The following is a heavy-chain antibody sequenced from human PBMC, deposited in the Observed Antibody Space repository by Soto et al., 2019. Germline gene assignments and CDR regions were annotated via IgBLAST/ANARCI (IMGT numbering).Heavy chain of an antibody. D-gene: IGHD2-15*01. V-gene: IGHV1-69*13. J-gene: IGHJ6*02. CDR2: IIPIFGTA. Sequence: SVKVSCKASGGTFSSYAISWVRQAPGQGLEWMGGIIPIFGTANYAQKFQGRVTITADESTSTAYMELSSLRSEDTAVYYCARGVVVVAATSYYYYYGMDVWGQGTTVTVSS. CDR3: ARGVVVVAATSYYYYYGMDV. CDR1: GGTFSSYA.